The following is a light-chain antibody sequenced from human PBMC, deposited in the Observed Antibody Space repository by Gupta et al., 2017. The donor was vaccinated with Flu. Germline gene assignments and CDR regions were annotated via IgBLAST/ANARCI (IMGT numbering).Light chain of an antibody. CDR2: KGI. J-gene: IGLJ1*01. CDR1: SSDVGSFDI. CDR3: CSHAPGDTYV. V-gene: IGLV2-23*01. Sequence: SALAQPASVPGSPGQSITISCAGTSSDVGSFDIVSWYQQYPGEAPKVMIYKGINRPSGVSNRFSASQSGNTASLTISGLQVEDEADYYCCSHAPGDTYVFGTGTKVTV.